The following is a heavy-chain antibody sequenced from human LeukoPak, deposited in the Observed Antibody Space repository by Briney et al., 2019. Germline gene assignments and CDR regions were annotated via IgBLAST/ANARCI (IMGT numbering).Heavy chain of an antibody. CDR2: ISASGDST. V-gene: IGHV3-23*01. D-gene: IGHD3-10*01. Sequence: GGSLRLSCAASGFTFGSYDMSWVRQAPGRGLEWVSGISASGDSTYYTDSVKGRFTISRDSSKNTLYLQVNSLRAEDTAVYYCARGRLVRGLIIAHGYWGQGTLVTVSS. CDR3: ARGRLVRGLIIAHGY. J-gene: IGHJ4*02. CDR1: GFTFGSYD.